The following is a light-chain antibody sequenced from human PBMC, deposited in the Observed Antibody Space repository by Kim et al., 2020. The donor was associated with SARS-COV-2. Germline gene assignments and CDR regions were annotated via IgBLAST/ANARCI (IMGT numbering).Light chain of an antibody. J-gene: IGKJ2*01. V-gene: IGKV3-20*01. CDR3: HHYGTSPPT. CDR2: GAS. Sequence: EIVLTQSPGTLSLSPGERATISCRASQNVSPPSVAWYQQKPGQAPRLVIYGASSRATGIPDRFSGSGSGTDFTLTINSLEPEDFAVYHCHHYGTSPPTFGQGTKLEI. CDR1: QNVSPPS.